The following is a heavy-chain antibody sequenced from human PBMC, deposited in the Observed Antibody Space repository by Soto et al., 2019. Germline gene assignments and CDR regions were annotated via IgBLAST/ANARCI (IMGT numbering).Heavy chain of an antibody. CDR2: IRKKANSYST. CDR1: GFTFSDHY. D-gene: IGHD2-21*02. Sequence: HPGGSLRLSCAASGFTFSDHYMDWVRQAPGKGLEWVGRIRKKANSYSTEYAASVKGRFTISRDDSKNSLYLQMNSLKNEDMAVYYCARTAFDRYDFDYWAQGTLVTVSS. J-gene: IGHJ4*02. CDR3: ARTAFDRYDFDY. V-gene: IGHV3-72*01.